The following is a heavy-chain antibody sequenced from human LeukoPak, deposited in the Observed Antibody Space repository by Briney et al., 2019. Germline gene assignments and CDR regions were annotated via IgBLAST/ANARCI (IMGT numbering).Heavy chain of an antibody. J-gene: IGHJ5*02. CDR1: GFTFKLSA. D-gene: IGHD3-10*02. CDR2: ITGFGTDT. V-gene: IGHV3-23*01. CDR3: ARDRGPYVAIGNNWLDP. Sequence: PGGSLRLSCEASGFTFKLSAMNWVRQAPAKGLEWVSSITGFGTDTYYADSVKGRFTVSRDNSKSTLYLQMNSLRAEDTAVYYCARDRGPYVAIGNNWLDPWGQGTLVTVSS.